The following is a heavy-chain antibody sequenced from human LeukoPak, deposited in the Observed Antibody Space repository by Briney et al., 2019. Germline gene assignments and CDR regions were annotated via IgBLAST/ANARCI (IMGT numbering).Heavy chain of an antibody. CDR1: GYTFTGYY. CDR3: ARYRNDFAFDI. CDR2: INPNSGGT. Sequence: ASVKVSCKASGYTFTGYYMHWVRQAPGQGLEWMGWINPNSGGTNYAQKFQGRVTMTRDMSTSTVYMELSSLRSEDTAVYYCARYRNDFAFDIWGQGTMVTVSS. V-gene: IGHV1-2*02. J-gene: IGHJ3*02. D-gene: IGHD4-11*01.